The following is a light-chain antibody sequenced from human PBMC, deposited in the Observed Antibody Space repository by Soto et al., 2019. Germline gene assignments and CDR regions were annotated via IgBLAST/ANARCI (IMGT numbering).Light chain of an antibody. V-gene: IGKV3-20*01. CDR1: QSIANNF. CDR3: QQHGSSPIT. Sequence: EIVVTQSPGTLSLSPGERATLSWGASQSIANNFLAWHQQKPGQTPRLIIYGASNRATGIPDRFSGSGSGTDFTLTISRLEPGDVAVYYCQQHGSSPITFGQGTRLEIK. J-gene: IGKJ5*01. CDR2: GAS.